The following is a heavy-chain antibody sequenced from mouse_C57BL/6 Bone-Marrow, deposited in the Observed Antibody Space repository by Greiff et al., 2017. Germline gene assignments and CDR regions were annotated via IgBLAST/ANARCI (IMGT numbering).Heavy chain of an antibody. Sequence: QVQLQQPGAELVRPGSSVKLSCKASGYTFTSYWMDWVKQRPGQGLEWIGNIYPSDSETHYNQKFKDKATLTVDKSSSTAYMQLSSLTSEDSAVYYCARLDDYDGGYAMDYWGQGTSVTVSS. D-gene: IGHD2-4*01. J-gene: IGHJ4*01. CDR3: ARLDDYDGGYAMDY. CDR2: IYPSDSET. CDR1: GYTFTSYW. V-gene: IGHV1-61*01.